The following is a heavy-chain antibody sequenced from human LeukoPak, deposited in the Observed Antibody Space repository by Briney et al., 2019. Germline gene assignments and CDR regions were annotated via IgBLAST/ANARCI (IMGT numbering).Heavy chain of an antibody. V-gene: IGHV6-1*01. CDR3: ARVGQHRRVFDY. J-gene: IGHJ4*02. CDR1: GDTFSSNNAA. CDR2: TYYRSKWYT. Sequence: SQTLSLTCALSGDTFSSNNAAWNWIRQSPSRGLEWLGRTYYRSKWYTDYAVSVKSRITINPDTSKNQLSLQLNSVIPEDTAVYYCARVGQHRRVFDYWGQGTLVTVSS. D-gene: IGHD1-26*01.